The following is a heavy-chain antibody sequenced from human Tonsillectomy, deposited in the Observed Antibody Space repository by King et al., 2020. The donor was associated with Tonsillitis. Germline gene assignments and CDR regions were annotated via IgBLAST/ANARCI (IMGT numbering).Heavy chain of an antibody. CDR3: ARAHSSGYWAYNYYMDV. CDR1: GGSFSSYA. D-gene: IGHD3-22*01. V-gene: IGHV1-69*12. J-gene: IGHJ6*03. CDR2: IIPPFGTA. Sequence: VQLVQSGAEVKKPGSSVKVSCKASGGSFSSYAISWVRQAPGQGLEWMGGIIPPFGTANYAQKFQGRVTITADESTSTAYMELSSLRPEDRAVYYCARAHSSGYWAYNYYMDVWGKGTTVTVSS.